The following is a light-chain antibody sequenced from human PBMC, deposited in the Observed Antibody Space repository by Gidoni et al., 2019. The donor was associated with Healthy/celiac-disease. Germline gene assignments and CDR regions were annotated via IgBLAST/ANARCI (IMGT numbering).Light chain of an antibody. Sequence: DIQMTQSPSTLSASVGDRVTIPCRASQSISSWLAWYQQKPGKAPKLLIYKASSLESGVPSRFSGSGSGTEFTLTISSLQPDDFATYYCQQYNSYSLTFXGXTKVEIK. CDR2: KAS. V-gene: IGKV1-5*03. CDR3: QQYNSYSLT. CDR1: QSISSW. J-gene: IGKJ4*01.